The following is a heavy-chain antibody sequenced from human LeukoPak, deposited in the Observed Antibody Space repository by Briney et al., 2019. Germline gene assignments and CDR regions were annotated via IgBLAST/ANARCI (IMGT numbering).Heavy chain of an antibody. CDR2: ITGNNGNT. CDR3: ARDQRNSGSYRFEY. CDR1: GYIFIGYG. J-gene: IGHJ4*02. V-gene: IGHV1-18*01. Sequence: GASVKVSCKTSGYIFIGYGISWVRQAPGQGLEWMGWITGNNGNTNYASSLQGRVTMTTDTSTNTAYMELTSLRSDDTAVYYCARDQRNSGSYRFEYWGQGTLVTVSS. D-gene: IGHD1-26*01.